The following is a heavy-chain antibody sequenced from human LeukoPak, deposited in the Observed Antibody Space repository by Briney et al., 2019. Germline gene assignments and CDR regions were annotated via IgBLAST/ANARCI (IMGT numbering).Heavy chain of an antibody. CDR1: GGSISSSTYY. V-gene: IGHV4-39*07. D-gene: IGHD6-19*01. CDR2: IYYSGSN. CDR3: ARVTYSSGWQFDS. Sequence: SETLSLSCTVSGGSISSSTYYWGWIRQPPGKGLEWFGYIYYSGSNYYNPSLKSRGAISVDTSKNQFSLKLSSVTAADTAVYYCARVTYSSGWQFDSWGQGTLVTVSS. J-gene: IGHJ4*02.